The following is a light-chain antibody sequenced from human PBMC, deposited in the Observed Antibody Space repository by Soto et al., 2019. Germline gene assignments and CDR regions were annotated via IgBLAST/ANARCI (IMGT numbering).Light chain of an antibody. CDR1: TKDIGVSNY. J-gene: IGLJ1*01. Sequence: QSALTQPASVSGSPGQSITFSCTGTTKDIGVSNYVSWYQQHPGKAPRLILYDVSNRPSGVSARFSGSKSGNTASLTISGLQIEDEADYYCTSYTRSPHFVFGTGTKVTVL. CDR3: TSYTRSPHFV. CDR2: DVS. V-gene: IGLV2-14*03.